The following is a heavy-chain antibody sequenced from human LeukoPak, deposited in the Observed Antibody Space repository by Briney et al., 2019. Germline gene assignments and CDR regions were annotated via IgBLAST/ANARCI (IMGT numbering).Heavy chain of an antibody. Sequence: PGGSLRLSCAASGFTFSSNWMSWVRQAPGKGLECVSYSSSSGSTIYYADSVKGRFTISRDNAKNSLYLQMNSLRAEDTAVYYCASPPYIAVAGTRSDYWGQGTLVTVSS. V-gene: IGHV3-48*03. CDR3: ASPPYIAVAGTRSDY. D-gene: IGHD6-19*01. CDR1: GFTFSSNW. CDR2: SSSSGSTI. J-gene: IGHJ4*02.